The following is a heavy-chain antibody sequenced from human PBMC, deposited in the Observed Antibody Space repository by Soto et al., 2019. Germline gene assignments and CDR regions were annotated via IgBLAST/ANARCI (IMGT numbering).Heavy chain of an antibody. CDR3: ERYVRALEY. J-gene: IGHJ4*02. D-gene: IGHD3-16*01. CDR2: MYYGGTT. CDR1: GVSVSGYY. V-gene: IGHV4-59*08. Sequence: SETLSLTCTVSGVSVSGYYWTWIRQSPGKGLEWIGYMYYGGTTNYNPPLKSRVTISIDTSKNQFSLRLSSVTAADTAVYYCERYVRALEYWGQGTLVTVSS.